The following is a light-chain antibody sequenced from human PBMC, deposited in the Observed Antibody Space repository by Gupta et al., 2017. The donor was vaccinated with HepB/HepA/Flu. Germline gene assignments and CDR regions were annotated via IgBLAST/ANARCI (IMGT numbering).Light chain of an antibody. V-gene: IGLV2-8*01. Sequence: QSALTQPPSAPGPPGQSVTISCTGTSSDVGGYNYVSWYQQHPGKAPKLMIYEVFKRPSGVPDRFSGSKSGNTASLTVSGLQAEDESDYYCSSYAGSNNLIFGGGTKLTVL. J-gene: IGLJ2*01. CDR2: EVF. CDR1: SSDVGGYNY. CDR3: SSYAGSNNLI.